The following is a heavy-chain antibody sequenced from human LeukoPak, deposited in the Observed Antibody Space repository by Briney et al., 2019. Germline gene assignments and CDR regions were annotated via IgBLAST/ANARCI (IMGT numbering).Heavy chain of an antibody. CDR1: GYTFTGYY. CDR3: ARGVLWSSWQLFDY. D-gene: IGHD3-10*01. Sequence: ASVKVSCKASGYTFTGYYMHGVRQAPGQGLEWMGWINPNSGGTNYAQKFQGRVTMTRDTSISTAYMELRRLRSDDTAVYYCARGVLWSSWQLFDYWGQGTLVTVSS. J-gene: IGHJ4*02. CDR2: INPNSGGT. V-gene: IGHV1-2*02.